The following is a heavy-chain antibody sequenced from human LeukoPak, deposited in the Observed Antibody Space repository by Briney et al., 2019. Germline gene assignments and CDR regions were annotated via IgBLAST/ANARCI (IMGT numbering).Heavy chain of an antibody. CDR1: GYTFTGYY. CDR2: INPNSGGT. V-gene: IGHV1-2*06. J-gene: IGHJ6*02. Sequence: ASVKVSCKASGYTFTGYYMHWVRQAPGQGLEWMGRINPNSGGTNYAQKFQGRVTMTRDTSISTAYMELSRLRSDDTAVYYCASGGGNLVINSYDMDVWGQGTTVTVSS. D-gene: IGHD4-23*01. CDR3: ASGGGNLVINSYDMDV.